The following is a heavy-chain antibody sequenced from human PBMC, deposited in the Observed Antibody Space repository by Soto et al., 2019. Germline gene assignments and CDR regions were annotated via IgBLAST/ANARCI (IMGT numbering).Heavy chain of an antibody. Sequence: GGSLRLSCAASGFTFSSYAMSWVHQAPGKGLEWVSAISGSGVGTYYADSVKGRFTISRDNSKNTLYLQMNSLRAEDTAVYYCAKCMTTVTTFPFDIWGQGTMVTVSS. CDR1: GFTFSSYA. CDR2: ISGSGVGT. J-gene: IGHJ3*02. D-gene: IGHD4-17*01. CDR3: AKCMTTVTTFPFDI. V-gene: IGHV3-23*01.